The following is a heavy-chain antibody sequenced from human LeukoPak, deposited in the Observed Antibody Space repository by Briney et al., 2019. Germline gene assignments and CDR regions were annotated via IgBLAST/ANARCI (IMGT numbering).Heavy chain of an antibody. CDR1: GFTFSSYG. CDR3: AKDGGGSGWNDY. Sequence: GGSLRLSCAASGFTFSSYGMHWVRQAPGKGLEWVAVISYDGSNKYYADSVKGRFTISGDNSKNTLYLQMNSLRAEDTAVYYCAKDGGGSGWNDYWGQGTLVTVSS. D-gene: IGHD6-19*01. V-gene: IGHV3-30*18. J-gene: IGHJ4*02. CDR2: ISYDGSNK.